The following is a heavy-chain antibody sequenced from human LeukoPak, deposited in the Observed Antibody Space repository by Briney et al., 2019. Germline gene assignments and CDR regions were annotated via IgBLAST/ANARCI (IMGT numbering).Heavy chain of an antibody. V-gene: IGHV3-53*01. CDR2: IYSGGST. D-gene: IGHD6-19*01. Sequence: GGSLRLSCAASGFTVSSNYMSWVRQAPEKGLEWVSVIYSGGSTYYADSVKGRFTISRDNSKNTLYLQMNSLGAEDTAVYYCARPYSSGWYSIDYWGQGTLVTASS. CDR1: GFTVSSNY. CDR3: ARPYSSGWYSIDY. J-gene: IGHJ4*02.